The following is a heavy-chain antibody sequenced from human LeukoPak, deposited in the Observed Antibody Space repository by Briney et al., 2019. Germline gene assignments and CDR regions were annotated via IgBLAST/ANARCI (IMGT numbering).Heavy chain of an antibody. V-gene: IGHV4-39*01. CDR1: GGSISSSSDY. CDR3: ARQGAGGRAFDI. J-gene: IGHJ3*02. D-gene: IGHD1-26*01. CDR2: IYYSGST. Sequence: PSETLSLTCTVPGGSISSSSDYWGWIRQPPGKGLEWIGSIYYSGSTYYNPSLKSRVTISVDTSKNQFSLRLSSVTAADTAVYYCARQGAGGRAFDIWGQGTMVSVSS.